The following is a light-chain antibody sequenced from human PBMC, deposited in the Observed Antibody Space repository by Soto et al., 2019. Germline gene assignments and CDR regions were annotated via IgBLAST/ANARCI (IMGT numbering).Light chain of an antibody. V-gene: IGKV4-1*01. Sequence: DIVMTQSPDSLAVSLGERATINCKSSQSVLYSSNNKNYLAWYQQKPGQPPKLLIYWASTRESGVPDRFSGSGSGTEFTLTISSLQAADVAVYYCQQYYSTPHTFGQGTKLEIK. CDR3: QQYYSTPHT. CDR1: QSVLYSSNNKNY. J-gene: IGKJ2*01. CDR2: WAS.